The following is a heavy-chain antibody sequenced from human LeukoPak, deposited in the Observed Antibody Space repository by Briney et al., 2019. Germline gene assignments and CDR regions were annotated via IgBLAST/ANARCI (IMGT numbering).Heavy chain of an antibody. CDR2: IDWDDDK. Sequence: TLSLTCTVSGGSISSYYWSWIRQPPGKALEWLARIDWDDDKYYSTSLKTRLTISKDTSKNQVVLTMTNMDPVDTATYYCARRIVTRYYFDYWGQGTLVTVSS. CDR1: GGSISSYY. V-gene: IGHV2-70*11. CDR3: ARRIVTRYYFDY. D-gene: IGHD2/OR15-2a*01. J-gene: IGHJ4*02.